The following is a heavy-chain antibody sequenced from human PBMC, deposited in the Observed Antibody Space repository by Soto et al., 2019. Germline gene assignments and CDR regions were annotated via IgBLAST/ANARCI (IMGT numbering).Heavy chain of an antibody. CDR2: IYSGGST. J-gene: IGHJ1*01. Sequence: GGSLRLSCAASGFTVSSNYMSWVRQAPGKGLEWVSVIYSGGSTYYADSVKGRFTISRDNSKNTLYLQMNSLRAEDTAVYYCAREGRLGYSSSWYFEHWGQGTLVTVSS. CDR3: AREGRLGYSSSWYFEH. CDR1: GFTVSSNY. D-gene: IGHD6-13*01. V-gene: IGHV3-66*01.